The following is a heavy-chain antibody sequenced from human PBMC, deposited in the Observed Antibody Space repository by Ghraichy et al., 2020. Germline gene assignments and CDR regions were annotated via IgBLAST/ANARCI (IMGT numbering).Heavy chain of an antibody. D-gene: IGHD5-18*01. J-gene: IGHJ4*02. CDR2: IRGRGTNI. V-gene: IGHV3-48*02. CDR1: GFTFSSYS. CDR3: ARGGQLWLSD. Sequence: GALRLSCVASGFTFSSYSMNWVRQAPGKGLEWVSYIRGRGTNIYYADSVKGRFTISRDNAKNSLYLQMNSLRDEDTAVYYCARGGQLWLSDWGQGTLVTVSS.